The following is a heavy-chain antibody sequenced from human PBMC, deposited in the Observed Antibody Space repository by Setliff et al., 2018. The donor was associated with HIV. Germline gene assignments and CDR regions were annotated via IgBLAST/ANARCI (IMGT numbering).Heavy chain of an antibody. Sequence: GGSLRLSCAASGFSFSDYHMNWVRQAPGKGLEWISFISSSSSSIYHADSVKGRFTISRDNAKNTLYLQMNRLRADDTAVYYCVRGPQFTPHWGQGTLVTAPQ. V-gene: IGHV3-48*04. CDR3: VRGPQFTPH. D-gene: IGHD3-16*01. J-gene: IGHJ4*02. CDR2: ISSSSSSI. CDR1: GFSFSDYH.